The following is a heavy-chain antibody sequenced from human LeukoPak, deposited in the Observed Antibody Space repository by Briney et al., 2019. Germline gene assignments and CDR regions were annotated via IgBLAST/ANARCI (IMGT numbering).Heavy chain of an antibody. V-gene: IGHV3-7*01. CDR3: ARGVRGRGQQLVLVDY. J-gene: IGHJ4*02. CDR1: GFTFSSYW. CDR2: IKQDGSEK. Sequence: GGSLRLSCAASGFTFSSYWMSWVRQAPGKGLEWVANIKQDGSEKYYVDSVKGRFTISRDNAKNSLYLQMNSLRAEDTAVYYCARGVRGRGQQLVLVDYWGQGTLVTVSS. D-gene: IGHD6-13*01.